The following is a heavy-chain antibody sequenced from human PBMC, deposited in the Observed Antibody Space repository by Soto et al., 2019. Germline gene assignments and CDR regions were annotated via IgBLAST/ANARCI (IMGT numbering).Heavy chain of an antibody. CDR2: INPNSGGT. CDR1: GYTFTSYG. Sequence: ASVKVSCKVSGYTFTSYGISWVRQAPGQGLEWMGWINPNSGGTNYAQKFQGWVTMTRDTSISTAYMELSRLRSDDTAVYYCARGRYSSSWYLNWFDPWGQGTLVTVSS. V-gene: IGHV1-2*04. CDR3: ARGRYSSSWYLNWFDP. J-gene: IGHJ5*02. D-gene: IGHD6-13*01.